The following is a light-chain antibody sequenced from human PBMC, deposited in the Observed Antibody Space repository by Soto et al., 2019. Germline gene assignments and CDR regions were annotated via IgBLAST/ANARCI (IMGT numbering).Light chain of an antibody. Sequence: QSVLTQPPSVSAAPGQDVTISCSGSTSNIGLNDVAWYQQLPGTAPKLLLYENNKRPSGFPDRFSGSKSGTSATLGITGLQTGDEADYYCGAWDTSLNGGLFGGGTKVTVL. J-gene: IGLJ2*01. CDR2: ENN. CDR3: GAWDTSLNGGL. V-gene: IGLV1-51*02. CDR1: TSNIGLND.